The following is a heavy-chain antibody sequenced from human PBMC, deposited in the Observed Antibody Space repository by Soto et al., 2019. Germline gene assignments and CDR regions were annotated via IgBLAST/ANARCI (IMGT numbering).Heavy chain of an antibody. D-gene: IGHD2-2*01. CDR1: GYTFTSYD. J-gene: IGHJ6*03. CDR3: ARGGDIVVVPAAAYYYMDV. V-gene: IGHV1-8*01. CDR2: MNPNSGNT. Sequence: SVKVSCKDSGYTFTSYDINWVRQATGQGLEWMGWMNPNSGNTGYAQKFQGRVTMTRNTSISTAYMELSSLRSEDTAVYYCARGGDIVVVPAAAYYYMDVWGKGTTVTVSS.